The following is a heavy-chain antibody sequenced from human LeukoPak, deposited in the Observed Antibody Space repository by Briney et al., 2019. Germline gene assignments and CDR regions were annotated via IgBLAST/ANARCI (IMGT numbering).Heavy chain of an antibody. CDR2: IIPIFGTA. CDR1: GVTFSSYA. Sequence: SVKVSCKASGVTFSSYAISWVRQAPGQGLKWMGGIIPIFGTANYAQKFQGRVTITADESTSTAYMELSSLRSEDTAVYYCARDIISSGWLDYWGQGTLVTVSS. V-gene: IGHV1-69*13. D-gene: IGHD6-19*01. J-gene: IGHJ4*02. CDR3: ARDIISSGWLDY.